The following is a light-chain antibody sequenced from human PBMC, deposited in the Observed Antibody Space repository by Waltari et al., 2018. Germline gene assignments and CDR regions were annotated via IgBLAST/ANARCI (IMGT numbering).Light chain of an antibody. V-gene: IGLV1-44*01. CDR3: AAWDDSLNGVV. J-gene: IGLJ2*01. Sequence: QSVLTQPPSASGTPGQRVTISCSGSSSNIGSTSVNWYRQLPITAPKLLIYSNNQRPSGVPDRFSGSKSGTSASLAISGLQSEDEADYYCAAWDDSLNGVVFGGGTKLTVL. CDR1: SSNIGSTS. CDR2: SNN.